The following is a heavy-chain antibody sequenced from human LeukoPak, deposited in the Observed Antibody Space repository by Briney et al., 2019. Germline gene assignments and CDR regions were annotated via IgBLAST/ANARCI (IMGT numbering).Heavy chain of an antibody. D-gene: IGHD5-18*01. V-gene: IGHV4-59*12. J-gene: IGHJ4*02. CDR2: IYYSGST. Sequence: PSETLSLTCTVSGGSISSYYWSWIRQPPGKGLEWIGYIYYSGSTNYNPSLKSRVTISVDTSKNQFSLKLSSVTAADTAVYYCAGGPRQLWLHYWGQGTLVTVSS. CDR3: AGGPRQLWLHY. CDR1: GGSISSYY.